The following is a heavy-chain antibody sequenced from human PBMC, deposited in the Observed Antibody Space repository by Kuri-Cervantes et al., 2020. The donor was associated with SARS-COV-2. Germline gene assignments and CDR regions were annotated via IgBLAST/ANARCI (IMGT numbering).Heavy chain of an antibody. J-gene: IGHJ4*02. CDR2: LYYSGST. Sequence: SETLSLTCTVPGGSISTYYWSWIRQPPGKGLEWIGYLYYSGSTNYNPSLKSRVTISLDTSKNQFSLKPSSVTAADTAVYYCATGSYYVAYDYWGQGTLVTVSS. CDR1: GGSISTYY. V-gene: IGHV4-59*01. D-gene: IGHD1-26*01. CDR3: ATGSYYVAYDY.